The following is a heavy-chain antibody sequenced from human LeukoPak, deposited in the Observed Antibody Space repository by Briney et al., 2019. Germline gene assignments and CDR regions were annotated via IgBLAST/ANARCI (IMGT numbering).Heavy chain of an antibody. CDR3: ARGSSNIAARNNWFDP. CDR2: ISGSSSYI. V-gene: IGHV3-21*01. J-gene: IGHJ5*02. Sequence: GGSLRLSCAASGFTFSGYDMNWVRQAPGKGLEWVSSISGSSSYIYYAASMKGRFTISRDNAKNSLYLQMNSLRAEDTAVYYCARGSSNIAARNNWFDPWGQGTLVTVSS. D-gene: IGHD6-6*01. CDR1: GFTFSGYD.